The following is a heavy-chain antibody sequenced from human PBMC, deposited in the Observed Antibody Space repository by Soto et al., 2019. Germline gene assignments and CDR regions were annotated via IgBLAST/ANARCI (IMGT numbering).Heavy chain of an antibody. J-gene: IGHJ4*02. Sequence: WGSLGIACASSGFAFRSYNMNWVRQAPGKGLEWVASISSGSSNIYYADSVKGRFTISRDNAKNSLFLQMDSLRAEDSAVYYCASATVVAATFDFWGQGTLVTVSS. D-gene: IGHD2-15*01. CDR1: GFAFRSYN. V-gene: IGHV3-21*01. CDR3: ASATVVAATFDF. CDR2: ISSGSSNI.